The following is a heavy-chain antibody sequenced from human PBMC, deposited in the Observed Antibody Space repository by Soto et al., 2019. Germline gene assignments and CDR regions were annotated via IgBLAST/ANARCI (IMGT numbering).Heavy chain of an antibody. CDR2: IYHSGST. Sequence: XETLSLTCAVSGYSLSSGYYWCCIRQPPGKGLECIGSIYHSGSTNYNPSLKSRVTISVDKSKNQFSLKLSSVTAADTAVYYCASLVLGAFDIWGQGTMVTVSS. V-gene: IGHV4-38-2*01. CDR3: ASLVLGAFDI. J-gene: IGHJ3*02. CDR1: GYSLSSGYY. D-gene: IGHD2-2*01.